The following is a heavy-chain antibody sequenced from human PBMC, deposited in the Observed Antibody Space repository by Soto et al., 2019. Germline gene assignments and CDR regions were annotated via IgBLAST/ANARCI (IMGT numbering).Heavy chain of an antibody. CDR3: ARGVAPYCFDY. CDR1: GYTFTSYA. D-gene: IGHD2-15*01. CDR2: INAGNGIT. J-gene: IGHJ4*02. Sequence: QVQLVQSGAEEKKPGASVKVSCKASGYTFTSYAMHWVRQAPGQRLEWMGWINAGNGITKYSQKFQGRVTITRDTSASTAYMELSSLRSEDTAVYYCARGVAPYCFDYWGQGTLVTVSS. V-gene: IGHV1-3*05.